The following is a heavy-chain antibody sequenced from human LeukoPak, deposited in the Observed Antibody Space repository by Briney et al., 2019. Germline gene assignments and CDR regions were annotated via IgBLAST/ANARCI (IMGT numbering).Heavy chain of an antibody. J-gene: IGHJ3*02. V-gene: IGHV4-38-2*02. CDR1: GYSISSGYY. Sequence: PSETLSLTCTVSGYSISSGYYWGWIRQPPGKGLEWIGSIYHSGSTYYNPSLKSRVTISVDTSKNQFSLKLSSVTAADTAVYYCARARNDFWSGYPIWGQGTMVTVSS. D-gene: IGHD3-3*01. CDR2: IYHSGST. CDR3: ARARNDFWSGYPI.